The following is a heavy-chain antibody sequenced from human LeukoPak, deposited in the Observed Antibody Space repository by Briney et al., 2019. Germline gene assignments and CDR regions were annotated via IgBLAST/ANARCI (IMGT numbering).Heavy chain of an antibody. Sequence: PGGSLRLSCAASGFTFSNYWMSWVRQAPGKGPEWVGDIKTDGSDKYYVGSVKGRFTISRDNAKNSLYLQMNSLRAEDTAVYYCARDSLIQYGSGSYWGFGYWGQGILVTVSS. V-gene: IGHV3-7*03. CDR1: GFTFSNYW. CDR3: ARDSLIQYGSGSYWGFGY. D-gene: IGHD3-10*01. J-gene: IGHJ4*02. CDR2: IKTDGSDK.